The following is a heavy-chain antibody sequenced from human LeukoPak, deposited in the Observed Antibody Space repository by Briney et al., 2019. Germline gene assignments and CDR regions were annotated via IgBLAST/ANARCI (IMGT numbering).Heavy chain of an antibody. CDR2: ISGSGGST. Sequence: PGGSLRLSCAASGFTFSSYAMSWVRQAPGKGLEWVSAISGSGGSTYYADSVKGRCTISRDNPKNTLYLQMNSLRAEDTAVYYCAKPLTGEFKYYFDYWGQGTLVTVSS. V-gene: IGHV3-23*01. CDR1: GFTFSSYA. CDR3: AKPLTGEFKYYFDY. J-gene: IGHJ4*02. D-gene: IGHD7-27*01.